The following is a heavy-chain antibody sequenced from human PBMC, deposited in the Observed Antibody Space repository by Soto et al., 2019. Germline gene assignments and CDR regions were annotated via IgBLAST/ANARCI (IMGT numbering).Heavy chain of an antibody. D-gene: IGHD4-17*01. CDR2: IIPIFGTA. J-gene: IGHJ4*02. CDR3: ARGAPSSPGDYGDLDY. Sequence: QVQLVQSGAEVKKPGSSVKVSCKASGGTFSSYAISWVRQAPGQGLEWMGGIIPIFGTANYAQKFQGRVTITADESTRPAYMELSSLRSEDTAVYYCARGAPSSPGDYGDLDYWGQGTLVTVSS. CDR1: GGTFSSYA. V-gene: IGHV1-69*01.